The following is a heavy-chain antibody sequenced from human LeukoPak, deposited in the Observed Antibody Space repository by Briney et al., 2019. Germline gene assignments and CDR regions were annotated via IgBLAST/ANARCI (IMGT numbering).Heavy chain of an antibody. J-gene: IGHJ4*02. CDR1: GYSFTNYW. D-gene: IGHD2-15*01. Sequence: GESLKISCKGSGYSFTNYWIGWVRQMPGKGLEWMGIIYPSDSDIKYNPSFEGQVTFSADKSINTAYLQWNSLKASDTAMYYCARFEVNHEDGSAFYYFDYWGQGTLVTVSS. CDR2: IYPSDSDI. V-gene: IGHV5-51*01. CDR3: ARFEVNHEDGSAFYYFDY.